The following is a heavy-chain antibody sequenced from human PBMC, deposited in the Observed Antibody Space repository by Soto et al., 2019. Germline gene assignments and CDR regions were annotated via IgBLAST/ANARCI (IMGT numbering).Heavy chain of an antibody. D-gene: IGHD6-13*01. CDR1: GYTFTSYS. CDR2: ISAYNGNT. CDR3: ARGSEFMGNSSSWGNWFDP. V-gene: IGHV1-18*01. Sequence: ASVKDSCKASGYTFTSYSISWVRQAPGQGLEWMGWISAYNGNTNYAQKLQGKVTMTTDTSTSTAYMELRSLRSDDTAVYYCARGSEFMGNSSSWGNWFDPWGQGTLVTVSS. J-gene: IGHJ5*02.